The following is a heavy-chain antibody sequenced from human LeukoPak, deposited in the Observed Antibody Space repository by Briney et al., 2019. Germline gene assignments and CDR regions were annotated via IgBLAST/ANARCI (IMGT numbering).Heavy chain of an antibody. CDR3: ARDPLYNWNSKNWFDP. J-gene: IGHJ5*02. CDR1: GFTFSSYS. V-gene: IGHV3-21*01. D-gene: IGHD1-7*01. CDR2: ISSSSSYI. Sequence: PGGSLRLSCAASGFTFSSYSMNWVRQAPGKGLEWVSSISSSSSYIYYADSVKGRFTISRDNAKNSLYLQMNSLRAEDTAVYYCARDPLYNWNSKNWFDPWGQGTLVTVSS.